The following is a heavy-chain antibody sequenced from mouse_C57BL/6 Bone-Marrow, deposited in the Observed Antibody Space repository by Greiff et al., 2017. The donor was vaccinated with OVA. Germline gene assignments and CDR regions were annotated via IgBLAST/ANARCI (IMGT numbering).Heavy chain of an antibody. J-gene: IGHJ2*01. Sequence: QVQLQQSGPELVKPGASVKISCKASGYAFSSSWMNWVKQRPGKGLEWIGRIYPGDGDTNYNGKFKGKATLTADKSSSTAYLQLSSLPSEDSAVFISARGTSYNGNCDYGGQGTTLTVSS. CDR1: GYAFSSSW. CDR2: IYPGDGDT. CDR3: ARGTSYNGNCDY. V-gene: IGHV1-82*01. D-gene: IGHD2-1*01.